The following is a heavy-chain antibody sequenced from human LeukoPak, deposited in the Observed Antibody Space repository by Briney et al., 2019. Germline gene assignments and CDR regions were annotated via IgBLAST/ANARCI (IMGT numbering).Heavy chain of an antibody. V-gene: IGHV4-4*08. D-gene: IGHD6-13*01. CDR3: AREGYSSSLDY. CDR2: VYNSGDT. CDR1: GGSMSAYF. Sequence: PSETLSLSCTVSGGSMSAYFWSWIRQPPGKGLEWIGCVYNSGDTNYNPSLKSRLTISIDMSENQFSLRLRSVTAADTAVYYCAREGYSSSLDYWGQGTLVTVSS. J-gene: IGHJ4*02.